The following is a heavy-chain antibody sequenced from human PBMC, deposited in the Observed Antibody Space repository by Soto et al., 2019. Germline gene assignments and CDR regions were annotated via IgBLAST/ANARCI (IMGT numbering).Heavy chain of an antibody. J-gene: IGHJ6*02. V-gene: IGHV3-30*18. CDR3: VKVTESSGWYPYYYGMDV. CDR1: GFTFSNYG. D-gene: IGHD6-19*01. CDR2: ISYDGSRE. Sequence: PGGSLRLACVASGFTFSNYGMHWVRQAPGKGLEWVAVISYDGSREEYVDSVKGRFTISRDNSKNMLYLQINSLRAEDTAVYYCVKVTESSGWYPYYYGMDVWGQGTTVTVSS.